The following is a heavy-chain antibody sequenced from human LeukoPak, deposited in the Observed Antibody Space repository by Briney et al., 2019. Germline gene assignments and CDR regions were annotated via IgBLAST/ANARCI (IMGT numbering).Heavy chain of an antibody. D-gene: IGHD5-12*01. CDR3: AREFGHDRWYFDY. V-gene: IGHV3-48*01. Sequence: PGGSLRLSCAASGLTFSNFGMNWVRQAPGKGLEWVSYISSSSSTIYYADSVKGRFTISRDNSLNTLHLQMNNLRAGDTAVYYCAREFGHDRWYFDYWGQGALVTVSS. CDR1: GLTFSNFG. CDR2: ISSSSSTI. J-gene: IGHJ4*02.